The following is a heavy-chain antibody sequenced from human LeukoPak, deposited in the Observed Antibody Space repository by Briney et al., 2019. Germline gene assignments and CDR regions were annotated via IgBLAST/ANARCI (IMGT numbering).Heavy chain of an antibody. CDR1: GFSFISYG. CDR3: AKGSCSGTSCYSRLD. D-gene: IGHD2-2*01. J-gene: IGHJ4*02. Sequence: GGSLRLSCAASGFSFISYGMHWVRQAPGKGLEWVAFIRYDGSNKYYVDSVKGRFTISRDNSNNTLFLQMNSLRAEDTAVYYCAKGSCSGTSCYSRLDWGQGTLVTVSS. CDR2: IRYDGSNK. V-gene: IGHV3-30*02.